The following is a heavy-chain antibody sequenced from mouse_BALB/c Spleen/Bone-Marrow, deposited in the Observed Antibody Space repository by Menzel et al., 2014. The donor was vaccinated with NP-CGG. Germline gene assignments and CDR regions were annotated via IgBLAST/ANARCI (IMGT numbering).Heavy chain of an antibody. J-gene: IGHJ2*01. CDR3: AYGSSYDYFDY. CDR2: IDPANGNT. D-gene: IGHD1-1*01. Sequence: EVQLQQSGAELVKPGASVKLSFTASGFNIKDTYMHWVKRRPEQGLEWIGRIDPANGNTKYDPKFQGKATITADTSSNTAYLQFSSLTSEDTAVYYCAYGSSYDYFDYWGQGTTLTVSS. CDR1: GFNIKDTY. V-gene: IGHV14-3*02.